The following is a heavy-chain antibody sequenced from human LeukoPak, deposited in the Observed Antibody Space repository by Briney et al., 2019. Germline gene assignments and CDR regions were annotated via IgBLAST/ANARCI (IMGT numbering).Heavy chain of an antibody. CDR1: GFNVSSTF. CDR3: ARWTYP. CDR2: IYSGGGT. D-gene: IGHD3/OR15-3a*01. Sequence: TGGSLRLSCAASGFNVSSTFTSWVRQAPGKGLEWVAVIYSGGGTYYADSVKGRFTIFRDNSKNTLYLQMNSLRTEDTAVYLCARWTYPWGQGTLVTVSS. J-gene: IGHJ5*02. V-gene: IGHV3-53*01.